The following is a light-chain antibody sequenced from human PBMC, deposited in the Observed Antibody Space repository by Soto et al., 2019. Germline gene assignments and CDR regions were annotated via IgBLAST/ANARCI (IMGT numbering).Light chain of an antibody. CDR1: QSVRNN. J-gene: IGKJ1*01. CDR2: GAS. Sequence: IVMTQSPATLSVSPWERATLSCRASQSVRNNLAWSQQKPGQAPRLVIYGASTRATGIPARFSGSGSGTELTLTISRLEPEDVAVYYCQQYGSSPRTFGQGTKVDIK. CDR3: QQYGSSPRT. V-gene: IGKV3-15*01.